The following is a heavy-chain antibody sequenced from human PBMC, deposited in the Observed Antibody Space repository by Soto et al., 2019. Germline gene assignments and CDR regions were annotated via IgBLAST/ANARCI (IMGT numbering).Heavy chain of an antibody. Sequence: PGGSLRLSCAASGFAFSTYTIHWVRRAPGKGLEWVAVISSDGSNKYCADSMKGRFTVSRDNSKNTLYLQMNSLRTEDTAGYYCARDRDSSGFIDYWGQGTLVTVSS. CDR2: ISSDGSNK. J-gene: IGHJ4*02. CDR1: GFAFSTYT. CDR3: ARDRDSSGFIDY. V-gene: IGHV3-30-3*01. D-gene: IGHD3-22*01.